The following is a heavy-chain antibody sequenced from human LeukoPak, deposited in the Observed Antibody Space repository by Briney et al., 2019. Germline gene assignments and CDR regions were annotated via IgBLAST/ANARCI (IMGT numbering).Heavy chain of an antibody. CDR1: GYTFTSYD. Sequence: ASVKVSCKASGYTFTSYDINWVRQATGQGLEWMGWMNPNSGNTGYAQKFQGRVTMTRNTSISTAYMELSSLRSEDTAVYYCARGGLYGWGSYQDYYYGMDVWGQGTTVTVSS. D-gene: IGHD3-16*02. CDR3: ARGGLYGWGSYQDYYYGMDV. V-gene: IGHV1-8*01. J-gene: IGHJ6*02. CDR2: MNPNSGNT.